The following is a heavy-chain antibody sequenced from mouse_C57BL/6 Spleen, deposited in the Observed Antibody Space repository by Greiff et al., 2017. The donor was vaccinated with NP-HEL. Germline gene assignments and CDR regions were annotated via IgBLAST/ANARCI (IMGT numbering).Heavy chain of an antibody. J-gene: IGHJ1*03. CDR2: IDPSDSYT. V-gene: IGHV1-50*01. Sequence: QVQLQQPGAELVKPGASVKLSCKASGYTFTSYWMQWVKQRPGQGLEWIGEIDPSDSYTNYNQKFKGKATLTVDTSSSTAYMQLSSLTSEDSAVYYCARKGNSNSYWYFDVWGTGTTVTVSS. D-gene: IGHD2-5*01. CDR3: ARKGNSNSYWYFDV. CDR1: GYTFTSYW.